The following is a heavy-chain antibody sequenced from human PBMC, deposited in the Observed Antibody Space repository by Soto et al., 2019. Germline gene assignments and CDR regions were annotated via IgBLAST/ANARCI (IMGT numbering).Heavy chain of an antibody. CDR2: IYYSGST. D-gene: IGHD3-10*01. V-gene: IGHV4-39*01. CDR3: AKGGSGSYSNAFDI. CDR1: GGSISSSSYY. J-gene: IGHJ3*02. Sequence: QLQLQESGPGLVKPSETLSLTCTVSGGSISSSSYYWGWIRQPPGKGLEWIGSIYYSGSTYYNPSLNSRVTISLDTSKHQFSLKLSSVTAADTAVYYCAKGGSGSYSNAFDIWGQGTMVTVSS.